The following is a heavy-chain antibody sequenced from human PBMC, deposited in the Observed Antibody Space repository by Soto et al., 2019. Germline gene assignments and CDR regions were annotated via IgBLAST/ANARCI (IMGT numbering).Heavy chain of an antibody. Sequence: LSLTCTVSGGSVSSGSYYWSWIRQPPGKGLEWIAYIYYSGSTNYNPSLKSRVTISVDTSKNQFSLKLTSVTAADTAVYYCARTEMATMFFDYWGQGTLVTVSS. CDR1: GGSVSSGSYY. D-gene: IGHD5-12*01. V-gene: IGHV4-61*01. CDR2: IYYSGST. CDR3: ARTEMATMFFDY. J-gene: IGHJ4*02.